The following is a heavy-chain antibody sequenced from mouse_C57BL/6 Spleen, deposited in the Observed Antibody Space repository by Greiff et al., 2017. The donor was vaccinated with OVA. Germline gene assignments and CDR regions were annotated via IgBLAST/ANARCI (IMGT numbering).Heavy chain of an antibody. CDR3: ARGRGGSYGYFDV. J-gene: IGHJ1*03. CDR2: IDPEDGET. CDR1: GFNINDYY. V-gene: IGHV14-2*01. D-gene: IGHD1-1*02. Sequence: VQLQQSGAELVKPGASVKLSCTASGFNINDYYMHWVKQRTEKGLEWIGRIDPEDGETKYAPKFQGKATITADTSSNTAYLQLSSLTSEDTAVYYYARGRGGSYGYFDVWGTGTTLTVSS.